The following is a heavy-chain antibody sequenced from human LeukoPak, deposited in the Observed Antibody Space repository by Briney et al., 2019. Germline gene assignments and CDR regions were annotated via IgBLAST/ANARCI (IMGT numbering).Heavy chain of an antibody. J-gene: IGHJ6*03. CDR1: GFTFSSYS. V-gene: IGHV3-21*01. Sequence: GGSLRLSCAVSGFTFSSYSMNWVRQAPGKGLEWVSSISSISSYIYYADSVKGRFTISRDNAKNSLYPQMNSLRAEDTAVYNCARDSGAYYYMDVWGKGTTVTVSS. CDR3: ARDSGAYYYMDV. CDR2: ISSISSYI.